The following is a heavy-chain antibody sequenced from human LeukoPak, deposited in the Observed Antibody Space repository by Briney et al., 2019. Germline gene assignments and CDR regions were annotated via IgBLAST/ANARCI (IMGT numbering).Heavy chain of an antibody. CDR1: RGTFSSYA. Sequence: SVKVSCKASRGTFSSYAISWVRQAPGQGLEWMGGIIPIFGTANYAQKFQGRVTITTDESTSTAYMELSSLRSEDTAVYYCARASYSSSWHYYYYYMDVWGKGTTVTVSS. J-gene: IGHJ6*03. CDR2: IIPIFGTA. V-gene: IGHV1-69*05. D-gene: IGHD6-13*01. CDR3: ARASYSSSWHYYYYYMDV.